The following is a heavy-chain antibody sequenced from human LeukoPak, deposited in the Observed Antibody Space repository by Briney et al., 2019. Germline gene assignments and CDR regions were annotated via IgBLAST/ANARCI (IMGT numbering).Heavy chain of an antibody. D-gene: IGHD2-15*01. CDR2: INTGGSST. CDR1: GFTFSSYW. V-gene: IGHV3-74*01. J-gene: IGHJ6*02. CDR3: AGGSWELYYYGMDV. Sequence: PGGSLRPSCAASGFTFSSYWMDWVRHAPGKGLVWVSRINTGGSSTTYADSVKGRFTISRDNAKNTLYLQMNSLRAEDTAVYYCAGGSWELYYYGMDVWGQGTTVTVSS.